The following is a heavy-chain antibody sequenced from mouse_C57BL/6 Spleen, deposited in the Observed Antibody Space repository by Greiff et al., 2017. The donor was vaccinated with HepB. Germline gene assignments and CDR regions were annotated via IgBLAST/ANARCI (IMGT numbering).Heavy chain of an antibody. D-gene: IGHD1-1*01. J-gene: IGHJ2*01. CDR2: IDPSDSYT. Sequence: QVQLQQPGAELVMPGASVKLSCKASGYTFTSYWMHWVKQRPGQGLEWIGEIDPSDSYTNYNQKFKGKSTLTVDKSSSTAYMQLSSLTSEDSAVYYCARGYYGSSPVYFDYWGQGTTLTVSS. V-gene: IGHV1-69*01. CDR1: GYTFTSYW. CDR3: ARGYYGSSPVYFDY.